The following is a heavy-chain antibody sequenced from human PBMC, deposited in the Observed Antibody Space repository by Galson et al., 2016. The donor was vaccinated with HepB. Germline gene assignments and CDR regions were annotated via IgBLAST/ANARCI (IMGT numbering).Heavy chain of an antibody. CDR2: ISDSGGAT. CDR3: ARDTYGSFDP. D-gene: IGHD3-10*01. Sequence: SLRLSCAASGFPFNIYAMSWVRQAPGKGLEWVSAISDSGGATYYADSVRGRFTISRDNPRTTLYLQMDSLRADDTAIYYCARDTYGSFDPWGQGALVTVSS. V-gene: IGHV3-23*01. CDR1: GFPFNIYA. J-gene: IGHJ5*02.